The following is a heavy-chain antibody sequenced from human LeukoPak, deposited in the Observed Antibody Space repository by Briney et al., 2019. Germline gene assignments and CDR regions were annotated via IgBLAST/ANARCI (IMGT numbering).Heavy chain of an antibody. V-gene: IGHV3-23*01. CDR2: ISGSGGAT. CDR3: AKNRRSPEYYFDY. CDR1: GFTFSSYG. D-gene: IGHD2/OR15-2a*01. J-gene: IGHJ4*02. Sequence: GGSLRLSCAASGFTFSSYGMHWVRQAPGKGLEWVSAISGSGGATYYADSVKGRFTISRDNSKNTLYLQMNSLRAEDTAVYYCAKNRRSPEYYFDYWGQGTLVTVSS.